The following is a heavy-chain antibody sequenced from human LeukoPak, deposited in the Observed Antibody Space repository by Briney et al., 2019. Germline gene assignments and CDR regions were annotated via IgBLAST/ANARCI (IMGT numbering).Heavy chain of an antibody. V-gene: IGHV3-30*02. CDR3: ANGGYSGYDHFDY. J-gene: IGHJ4*02. CDR2: IRYDGSNK. CDR1: GFTFSSYG. D-gene: IGHD5-12*01. Sequence: GGSLRLSCAASGFTFSSYGMHWVRQAPGKGLEWVAFIRYDGSNKYYADSVKGRFTISRDNSKNTLYLQMNSLRAEDTAVYYCANGGYSGYDHFDYWGQGTLVTVSS.